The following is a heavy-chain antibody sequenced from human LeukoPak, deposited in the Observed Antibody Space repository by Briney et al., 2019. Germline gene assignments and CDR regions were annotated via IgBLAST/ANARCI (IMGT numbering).Heavy chain of an antibody. J-gene: IGHJ4*02. V-gene: IGHV3-11*04. CDR2: ISSSGSTI. D-gene: IGHD3-16*01. CDR1: GFTFRDYY. CDR3: ARMNCVSSGWGAPFDY. Sequence: GGSLRLSCAASGFTFRDYYMSWIRQAPGKGLEWVSYISSSGSTIYYADSVKGRFTISRDNAKNSLYLQMNSLRAEDTAVYYCARMNCVSSGWGAPFDYWGQGTLVTVSS.